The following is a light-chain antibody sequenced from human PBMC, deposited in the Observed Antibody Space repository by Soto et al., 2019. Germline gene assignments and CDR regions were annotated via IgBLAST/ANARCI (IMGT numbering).Light chain of an antibody. CDR2: AAS. Sequence: AIRMTQSPSSLSASTGDRVTITCRASQGISSYLAWYQQKPGKAPKLLIYAASTLQSGVPSRFSGSGSGTDFTLTISCLQSEDIATYYCQQYYSYPFTFGGGTKVDIK. V-gene: IGKV1-8*01. J-gene: IGKJ4*01. CDR1: QGISSY. CDR3: QQYYSYPFT.